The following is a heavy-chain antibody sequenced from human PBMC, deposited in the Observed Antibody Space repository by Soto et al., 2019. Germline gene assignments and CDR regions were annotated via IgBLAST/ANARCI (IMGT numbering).Heavy chain of an antibody. Sequence: QVQLVQSGAEVKKPGASVKVSCKASGYTFTSYAMHWVRQAPGQRLEWMGWINAGNGNTKYSQKFQGRVTITRDTSASTAYMELSSLRSEVTAVYYCARDGRIAAAGIIYYYGMDVWGQGTTVTVSS. CDR3: ARDGRIAAAGIIYYYGMDV. CDR1: GYTFTSYA. CDR2: INAGNGNT. D-gene: IGHD6-13*01. J-gene: IGHJ6*02. V-gene: IGHV1-3*01.